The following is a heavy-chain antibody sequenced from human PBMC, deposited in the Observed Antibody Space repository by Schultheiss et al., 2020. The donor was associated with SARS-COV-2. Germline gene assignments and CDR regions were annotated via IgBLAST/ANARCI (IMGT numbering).Heavy chain of an antibody. CDR1: GGSFSGYY. CDR3: ARGGYSGYDYMGY. J-gene: IGHJ4*02. CDR2: INHSGST. Sequence: SQTLSLTCDVYGGSFSGYYWSWIRQPPGKGLEWIGEINHSGSTNYNPSLKSRVTISVDTSKNQFSLKLSSVTAADTAVYYCARGGYSGYDYMGYWGQGTLVTVSS. V-gene: IGHV4-34*01. D-gene: IGHD5-12*01.